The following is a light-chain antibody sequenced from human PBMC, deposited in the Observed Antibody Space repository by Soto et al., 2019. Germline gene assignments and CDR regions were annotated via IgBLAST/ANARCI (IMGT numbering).Light chain of an antibody. CDR2: GAS. J-gene: IGKJ1*01. V-gene: IGKV3-20*01. CDR1: QSFNSTY. Sequence: DIVMTQSPDSLSLSPGERATLSCTASQSFNSTYLAWYQQKPGQAPRLLIYGASTRATGIPDRFSGSGSGTDFTLTISRLEPEDFAVYYCQQYGSSKTFGQGTKVDIK. CDR3: QQYGSSKT.